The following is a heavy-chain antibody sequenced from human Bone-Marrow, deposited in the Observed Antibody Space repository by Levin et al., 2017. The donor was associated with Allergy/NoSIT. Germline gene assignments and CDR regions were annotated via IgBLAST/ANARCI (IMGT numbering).Heavy chain of an antibody. Sequence: GSLRLSCAVYGGSFSGYYWSWIRQPPGKGLEWIGEINHSGSTNYNPSLKSRVTISVDTSKNQFSLKLSSVTAADTAVYYCARDLLLVVPAARYYYYGMDVWGQGTTVTVSS. J-gene: IGHJ6*02. CDR3: ARDLLLVVPAARYYYYGMDV. CDR1: GGSFSGYY. D-gene: IGHD2-2*01. CDR2: INHSGST. V-gene: IGHV4-34*01.